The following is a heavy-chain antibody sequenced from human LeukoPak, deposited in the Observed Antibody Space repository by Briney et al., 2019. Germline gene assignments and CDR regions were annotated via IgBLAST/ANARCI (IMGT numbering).Heavy chain of an antibody. CDR2: IYSGGST. J-gene: IGHJ6*02. CDR3: ATPIAAAGIAGPYYGMDV. D-gene: IGHD6-13*01. Sequence: PGGSLRLSCAASGFTVSSNYMSWVRQAPGKGLEWVSVIYSGGSTYYADSVKGRFTISRDNSKNTLYLQMNSLRAEDTAVYYCATPIAAAGIAGPYYGMDVWGQGTTVTVSS. V-gene: IGHV3-53*01. CDR1: GFTVSSNY.